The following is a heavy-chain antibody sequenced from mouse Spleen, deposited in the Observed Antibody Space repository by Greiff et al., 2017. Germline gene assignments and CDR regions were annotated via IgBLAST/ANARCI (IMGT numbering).Heavy chain of an antibody. CDR2: ISSGGGNT. CDR1: GFTFSSYA. V-gene: IGHV5-9*04. CDR3: ARQDGYSYAMDY. Sequence: DVKLVESGGGLVKLGGSLKLSCAASGFTFSSYAMSWVRQTPEKRLEWVATISSGGGNTYYPDSVKGRFTISRDNAKNTLYLQMSSLKSEDTAMYYCARQDGYSYAMDYWGQGTSVTVSS. J-gene: IGHJ4*01. D-gene: IGHD2-3*01.